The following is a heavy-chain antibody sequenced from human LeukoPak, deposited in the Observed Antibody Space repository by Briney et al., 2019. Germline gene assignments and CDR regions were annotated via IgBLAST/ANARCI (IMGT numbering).Heavy chain of an antibody. Sequence: PGGSLRLSCAASGFTFDDYGMIWVRQAPGKGLEWVSGINWNGGSTGYADSVKGRFTISRNNAKNSLYLQMNSLRAEDTALYYCARGGWELLPYYFDYWGQGTLVTVSS. D-gene: IGHD1-26*01. V-gene: IGHV3-20*04. CDR1: GFTFDDYG. J-gene: IGHJ4*02. CDR2: INWNGGST. CDR3: ARGGWELLPYYFDY.